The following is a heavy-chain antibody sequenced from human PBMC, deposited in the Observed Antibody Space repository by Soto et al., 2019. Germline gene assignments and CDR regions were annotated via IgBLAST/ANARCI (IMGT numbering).Heavy chain of an antibody. Sequence: QVQLVESGGGVVQPGRSLRLSCAASGFSFSSYGMHWVRQAPGKGLAWVATIWYDGNTKYYADSVKGRFTISRDNSKDPLYLPMNSLRDEDPAVYYCGGGAYFSDYWGQGTLVTVSS. CDR3: GGGAYFSDY. D-gene: IGHD3-16*01. V-gene: IGHV3-33*01. CDR1: GFSFSSYG. CDR2: IWYDGNTK. J-gene: IGHJ4*02.